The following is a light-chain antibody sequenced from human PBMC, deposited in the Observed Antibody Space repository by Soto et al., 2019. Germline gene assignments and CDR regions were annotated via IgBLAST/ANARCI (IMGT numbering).Light chain of an antibody. CDR2: GAS. J-gene: IGKJ1*01. V-gene: IGKV3-20*01. Sequence: EIVVTQSPGTLSLSPGEGATLSCRASQGVSSYLAWYQQKPGQAPRLLIYGASNRATGIPDRFSGSGSGTDFTLTISRLEPEDFAVYYCQQYGSSGTFGQGTKVDIK. CDR1: QGVSSY. CDR3: QQYGSSGT.